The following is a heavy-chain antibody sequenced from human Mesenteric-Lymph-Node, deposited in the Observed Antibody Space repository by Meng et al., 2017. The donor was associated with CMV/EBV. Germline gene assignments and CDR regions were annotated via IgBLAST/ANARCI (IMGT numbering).Heavy chain of an antibody. J-gene: IGHJ4*02. CDR2: ISAYNGNT. Sequence: ASVTVSCKASGYTFSNYGITWVRQAPGQGLEWMGWISAYNGNTNYAQKLQGRVTMTTDTSTSTAYMELRSLRSDDTAVYYCARGVGRGSSLDYWGQGTLVTVSS. CDR3: ARGVGRGSSLDY. D-gene: IGHD1-26*01. V-gene: IGHV1-18*01. CDR1: GYTFSNYG.